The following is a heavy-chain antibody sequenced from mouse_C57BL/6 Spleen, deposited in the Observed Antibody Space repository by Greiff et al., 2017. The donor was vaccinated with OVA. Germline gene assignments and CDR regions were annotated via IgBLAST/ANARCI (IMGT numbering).Heavy chain of an antibody. V-gene: IGHV1-62-2*01. CDR3: ARHEERGYDYDGTFDY. CDR1: GYTFTEYT. J-gene: IGHJ2*01. D-gene: IGHD2-4*01. Sequence: QVRLQQSGAELVKPGASVKLSCKASGYTFTEYTIHWVKQRSGQGLEWIGWFYPGSGSIKYNEKFKDKATLTADKSSSTVYMELSRLTSEDSAVYFCARHEERGYDYDGTFDYWGQGTTLTVSS. CDR2: FYPGSGSI.